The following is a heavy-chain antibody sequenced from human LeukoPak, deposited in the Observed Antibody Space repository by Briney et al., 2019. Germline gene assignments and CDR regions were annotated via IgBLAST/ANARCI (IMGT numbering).Heavy chain of an antibody. CDR3: AGVSFSSGWYRDY. V-gene: IGHV3-53*01. CDR1: GFTVRSNY. CDR2: IYSGGST. Sequence: GGSLRLSCAGSGFTVRSNYMNWVRQAPGKGLEWVSVIYSGGSTYYAASVKGRFSVSRDNSKNTVYLQMNSLRAEDTAVYYCAGVSFSSGWYRDYWGQGTLVTVSS. D-gene: IGHD6-19*01. J-gene: IGHJ4*02.